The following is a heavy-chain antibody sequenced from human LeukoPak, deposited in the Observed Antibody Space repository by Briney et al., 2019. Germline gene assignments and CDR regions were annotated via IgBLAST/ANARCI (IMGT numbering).Heavy chain of an antibody. J-gene: IGHJ4*02. CDR1: GYSFSTYW. Sequence: GESLKISCKGSGYSFSTYWNGWVRQMPGKGLEWMGIIYPGDSDTRYSPSFQGQVTISADKSINTAYLQWSSLKASDTAMYYCARLTTVVTHIDYWGQGTLVTVSS. V-gene: IGHV5-51*01. CDR2: IYPGDSDT. D-gene: IGHD4-23*01. CDR3: ARLTTVVTHIDY.